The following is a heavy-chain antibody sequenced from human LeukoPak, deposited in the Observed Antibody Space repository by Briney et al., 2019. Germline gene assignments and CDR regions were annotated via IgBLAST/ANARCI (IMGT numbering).Heavy chain of an antibody. CDR1: GFTFSDYA. J-gene: IGHJ4*02. Sequence: GGSLRLSCAASGFTFSDYAMHWVRQAPGKGLEWVAIISYDGSNKYFADSVKGRFTISRDNSKYTLYLQMNSLRAEDAAVYYCARETYSSFGSWGQGTLVTVSS. D-gene: IGHD6-13*01. CDR3: ARETYSSFGS. CDR2: ISYDGSNK. V-gene: IGHV3-30*01.